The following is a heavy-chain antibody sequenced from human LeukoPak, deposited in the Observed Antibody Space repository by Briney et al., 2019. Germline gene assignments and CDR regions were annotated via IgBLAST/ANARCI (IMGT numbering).Heavy chain of an antibody. CDR3: ARHRYDYVWGSYRPGAFDI. CDR1: GGSISSSSYY. CDR2: IYYSGST. D-gene: IGHD3-16*02. V-gene: IGHV4-39*01. Sequence: SETLSLTCTVSGGSISSSSYYWGWIRQPPGKGLEWIGSIYYSGSTYYNQSPKSRVTIPVDTSKNQFSLKLSSVTAADTAVYYCARHRYDYVWGSYRPGAFDIWGQGTMVTVSS. J-gene: IGHJ3*02.